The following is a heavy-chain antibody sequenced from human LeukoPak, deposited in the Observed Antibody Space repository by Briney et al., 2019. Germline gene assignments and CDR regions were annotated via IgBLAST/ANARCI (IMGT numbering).Heavy chain of an antibody. V-gene: IGHV1-2*02. CDR1: GYTFTGYY. CDR2: INPNSGGT. CDR3: ARELPPGTAPGDY. D-gene: IGHD1-1*01. Sequence: ASVKVSCKASGYTFTGYYMHWVRQAPGQGLEWMGWINPNSGGTNYAQKFQGRVTMTRDTSIRTAYMELNRLTSDDTAVYYCARELPPGTAPGDYWGQGTLVTVSS. J-gene: IGHJ4*02.